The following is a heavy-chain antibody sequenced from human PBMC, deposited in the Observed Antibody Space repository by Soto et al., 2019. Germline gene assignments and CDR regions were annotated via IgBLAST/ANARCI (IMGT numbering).Heavy chain of an antibody. CDR3: AKVISTSGSSL. CDR2: SSGSGST. Sequence: EVQLLESGGGWVQPGGSLRLSCAASGFTFSTYAMTWVRQAPGKGLAWPSSSSGSGSTYYADSVKGRFTISRDNSKNTLYRQMSSLRAEDTAVYYCAKVISTSGSSLWGRGTLVTVSS. D-gene: IGHD3-10*01. J-gene: IGHJ4*02. V-gene: IGHV3-23*01. CDR1: GFTFSTYA.